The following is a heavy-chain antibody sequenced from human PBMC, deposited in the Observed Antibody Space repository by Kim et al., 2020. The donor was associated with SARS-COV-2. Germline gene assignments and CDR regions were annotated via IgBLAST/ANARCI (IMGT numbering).Heavy chain of an antibody. J-gene: IGHJ4*02. Sequence: SGPTLVKPTQTLTLTCTFSGFSLSTSGVGVGWIRQPPGKALEWLALIYWDDDKRYSPSLKSRLTITKDTSKNQVVLTMTNMDPVDTAKYYCAHSHQEMATTTLDYWGQGTLVTVSS. CDR2: IYWDDDK. V-gene: IGHV2-5*02. CDR1: GFSLSTSGVG. D-gene: IGHD5-12*01. CDR3: AHSHQEMATTTLDY.